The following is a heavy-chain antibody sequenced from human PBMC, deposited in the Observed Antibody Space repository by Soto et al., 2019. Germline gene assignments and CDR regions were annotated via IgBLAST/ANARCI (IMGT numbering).Heavy chain of an antibody. CDR3: ARGRGSYAENLDS. D-gene: IGHD1-26*01. V-gene: IGHV1-69*13. CDR2: IIPIFGTA. Sequence: ASVKVSCKASGCTFSSYAISWVRQAPGQGLEWMGGIIPIFGTANYAQKFQGRVTITADESTSTAYMELSSLRSEDTAVYYCARGRGSYAENLDSWGQGTLVTVSS. CDR1: GCTFSSYA. J-gene: IGHJ5*01.